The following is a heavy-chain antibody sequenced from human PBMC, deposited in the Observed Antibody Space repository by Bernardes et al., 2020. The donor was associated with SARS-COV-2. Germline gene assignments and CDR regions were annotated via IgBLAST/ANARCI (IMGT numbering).Heavy chain of an antibody. Sequence: GGSLRLSCAVSGFSFSDHYLSWIRQSPGKGLEWVAFISRSDRRGESSESYGDSVRGRFTVSRDNAKNSVFLQMSSLTAADTAIYYCAREDMNTNSFDYWGQGTPVTVSS. CDR1: GFSFSDHY. D-gene: IGHD2-8*01. CDR3: AREDMNTNSFDY. CDR2: ISRSDRRGESSE. V-gene: IGHV3-11*01. J-gene: IGHJ4*02.